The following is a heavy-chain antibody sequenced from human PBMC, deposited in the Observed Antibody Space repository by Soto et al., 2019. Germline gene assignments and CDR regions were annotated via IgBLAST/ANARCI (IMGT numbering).Heavy chain of an antibody. D-gene: IGHD3-3*01. V-gene: IGHV3-30*03. Sequence: KGLEWVAVISYDGSNKYYADSVKGRFTISRDNSKNTLYLQMNSLRAEDTAVFFFQEEDGRRDL. CDR2: ISYDGSNK. CDR3: QEEDGRRDL. J-gene: IGHJ2*01.